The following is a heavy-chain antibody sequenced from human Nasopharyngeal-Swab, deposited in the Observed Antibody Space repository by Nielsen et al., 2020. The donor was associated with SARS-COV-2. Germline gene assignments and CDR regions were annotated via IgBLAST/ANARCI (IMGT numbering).Heavy chain of an antibody. D-gene: IGHD3-10*01. CDR2: IWNDGSKK. J-gene: IGHJ4*02. V-gene: IGHV3-30*02. CDR1: GFTFSRHG. CDR3: AASLLELLGDY. Sequence: GESLKISCSASGFTFSRHGMHWVRQAPGKGLEWVAVIWNDGSKKYYVDSVKGRFTISRDNSKNTLYLQMNSLRAEDTAVYYCAASLLELLGDYWGQGTLVTVSS.